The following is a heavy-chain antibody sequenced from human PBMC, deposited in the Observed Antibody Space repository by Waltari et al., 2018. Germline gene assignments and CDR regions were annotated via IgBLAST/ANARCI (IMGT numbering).Heavy chain of an antibody. CDR2: SNHSGST. CDR1: GGSFSGYY. J-gene: IGHJ5*02. V-gene: IGHV4-34*01. CDR3: ARGRSSGKWFDP. D-gene: IGHD6-6*01. Sequence: QVQLQQWGAGLLKPSETLSLTCAVYGGSFSGYYWSWIRQPPGKGLEWIGESNHSGSTNYNPSLKSRVTISVDTSKNQFSLKLSSVTAADTAVYYCARGRSSGKWFDPWGQGTLVTVSS.